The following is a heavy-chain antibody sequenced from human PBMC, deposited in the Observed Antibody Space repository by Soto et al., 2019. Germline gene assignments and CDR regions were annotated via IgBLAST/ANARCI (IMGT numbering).Heavy chain of an antibody. Sequence: PSETLSLTCHVSGGSISSSGYYWGWIRQPPGKGLEWIGSIYFSGSAYYDPSTYYNPSLKSRVTISVDTSKNQFSLNLGSVTGADTAVYYCARLPYYDSTSYWGQGARVTVSS. D-gene: IGHD3-22*01. CDR3: ARLPYYDSTSY. V-gene: IGHV4-39*01. CDR1: GGSISSSGYY. CDR2: IYFSGSAYYDPST. J-gene: IGHJ4*02.